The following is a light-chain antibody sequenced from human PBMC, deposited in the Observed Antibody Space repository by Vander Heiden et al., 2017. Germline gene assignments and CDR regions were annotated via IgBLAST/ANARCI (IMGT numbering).Light chain of an antibody. CDR3: SSYAGSNIYV. CDR1: SSDVGGYNY. J-gene: IGLJ1*01. CDR2: EVT. Sequence: QSALTQPPSASGSPGQPVTISCTGTSSDVGGYNYVSWYQQHPGKAPKLMISEVTKRPSGVPDRFSGSKSGTTASLTVSGLQAEDEADYYCSSYAGSNIYVFGTGTKVTVL. V-gene: IGLV2-8*01.